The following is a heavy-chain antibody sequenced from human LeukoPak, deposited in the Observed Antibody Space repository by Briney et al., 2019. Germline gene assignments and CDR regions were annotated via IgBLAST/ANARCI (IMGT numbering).Heavy chain of an antibody. V-gene: IGHV1-2*02. Sequence: ASVKVSCKASGYTFSDYYIHWVRQAPGQGLEWMGWINPNSGGTKYAQNFQGRVTMTRDTSIITAYMEMSSLRSDDTAVYFCARGSYDSSDYEYFQLWGQGTLVTVSS. CDR2: INPNSGGT. CDR1: GYTFSDYY. J-gene: IGHJ1*01. D-gene: IGHD3-22*01. CDR3: ARGSYDSSDYEYFQL.